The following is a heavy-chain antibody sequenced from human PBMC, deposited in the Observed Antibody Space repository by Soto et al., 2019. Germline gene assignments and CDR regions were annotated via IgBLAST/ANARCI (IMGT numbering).Heavy chain of an antibody. V-gene: IGHV3-30-3*01. CDR1: GFSFSSYA. Sequence: GGSLRLSCAASGFSFSSYAMHWVRQAPGKGLEWVAVISYDGSNKYYADSVKGRFTISRDNSKNTLYLQMNSLRAEDTAVYYCARSDLSYYHHSSGEGGYFDYSGKGNLVTVSS. J-gene: IGHJ4*02. D-gene: IGHD3-22*01. CDR2: ISYDGSNK. CDR3: ARSDLSYYHHSSGEGGYFDY.